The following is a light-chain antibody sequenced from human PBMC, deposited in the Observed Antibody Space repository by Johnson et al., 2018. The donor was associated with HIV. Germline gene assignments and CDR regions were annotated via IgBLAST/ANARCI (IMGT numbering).Light chain of an antibody. J-gene: IGLJ1*01. CDR1: SSDMGHYA. CDR3: GTWDASLSVNV. Sequence: HSVLTQPPSVSAAPGQKVTISCSGSSSDMGHYAVSWYQELPGTAPKLLIYENNKRPSGIPDRFSGSKSGTSATLGITGLQSGDEADYYCGTWDASLSVNVFGPGTKVTVL. CDR2: ENN. V-gene: IGLV1-51*02.